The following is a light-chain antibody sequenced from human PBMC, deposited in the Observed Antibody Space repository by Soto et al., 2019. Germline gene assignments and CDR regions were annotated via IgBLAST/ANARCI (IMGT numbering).Light chain of an antibody. CDR3: QQRFNWPIT. CDR1: QSISSSY. Sequence: VLTQSPVTLSLSPGEGATLSCRSSQSISSSYLSWYQQKPGQAPRLVIYGASTRATGIPARFSGSGSGTDFTLTISSLEPEDVAVYYCQQRFNWPITFGQGTRLEIK. J-gene: IGKJ5*01. CDR2: GAS. V-gene: IGKV3-11*01.